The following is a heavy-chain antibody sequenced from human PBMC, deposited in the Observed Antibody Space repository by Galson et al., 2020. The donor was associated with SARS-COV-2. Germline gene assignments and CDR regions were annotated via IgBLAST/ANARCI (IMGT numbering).Heavy chain of an antibody. CDR3: ARQGVNMIVLVTVPGWYFDL. D-gene: IGHD2-21*02. J-gene: IGHJ2*01. CDR2: VYPSGST. CDR1: GYSVSTTNY. Sequence: SETLSLTCAVSGYSVSTTNYWGWVRQPPGRGLEWIGSVYPSGSTYYNPSLKSRVTISVDTSRKQFSLRVDSVTAADTALYYCARQGVNMIVLVTVPGWYFDLWGRGTLVTVSS. V-gene: IGHV4-38-2*01.